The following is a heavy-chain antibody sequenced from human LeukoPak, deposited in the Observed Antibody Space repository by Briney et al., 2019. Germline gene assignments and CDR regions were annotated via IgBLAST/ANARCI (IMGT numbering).Heavy chain of an antibody. V-gene: IGHV3-30*04. CDR1: EFTFSNYA. CDR3: ARDREYYNLLTGYKVSHYFDY. D-gene: IGHD3-9*01. Sequence: GGSLRLSCVASEFTFSNYAMHWVRQAPGRGLEWVALISYDGTNKYYADSVKGRFTISRDNSKNTLYLQMNSLRAEDTAVYYCARDREYYNLLTGYKVSHYFDYWGQGTLVTVSP. CDR2: ISYDGTNK. J-gene: IGHJ4*02.